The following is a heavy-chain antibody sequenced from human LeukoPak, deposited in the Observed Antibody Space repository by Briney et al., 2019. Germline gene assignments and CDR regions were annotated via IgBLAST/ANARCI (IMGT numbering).Heavy chain of an antibody. CDR3: SRDNYGDYVAVFDY. J-gene: IGHJ4*02. CDR1: GFTFTSYS. CDR2: ISSSSTTI. D-gene: IGHD4-17*01. V-gene: IGHV3-48*02. Sequence: GGSLRLSCAASGFTFTSYSMNWVRQAPREELEWVSYISSSSTTIYYADSVKGRFTISRDNAKNSLYLQMNSLRDEDTAVYYCSRDNYGDYVAVFDYWGQGTLSPSP.